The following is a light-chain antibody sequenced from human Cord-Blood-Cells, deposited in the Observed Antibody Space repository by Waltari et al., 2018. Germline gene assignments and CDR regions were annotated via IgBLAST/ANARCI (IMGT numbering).Light chain of an antibody. V-gene: IGLV2-23*01. CDR3: CSDAGSSTLV. Sequence: QSALTQPASVSGSPGQSITISCTGTSSDVGGYNLVSWYQQHPGKAPKLMIYEGSKRPSGVSNRFSGSKSGTTASLTIYGLQAEDEADYYCCSDAGSSTLVFGGGTKLTVL. CDR1: SSDVGGYNL. J-gene: IGLJ2*01. CDR2: EGS.